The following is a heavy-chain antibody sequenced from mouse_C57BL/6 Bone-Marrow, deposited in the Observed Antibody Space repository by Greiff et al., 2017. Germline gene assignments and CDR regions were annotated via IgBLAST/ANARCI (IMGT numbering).Heavy chain of an antibody. CDR3: ARLWGSAWFAY. CDR1: GFTFSDYY. CDR2: ISNGGGST. V-gene: IGHV5-12*01. Sequence: EVKVVESGGGLVQPGGSLKLSCAASGFTFSDYYMYWVRQTPEKRLEWVAYISNGGGSTYYPDTVKGRFTISRDNAKNTLYLQLIRLKSEDTALYYCARLWGSAWFAYWGQGTLVTVSA. J-gene: IGHJ3*01. D-gene: IGHD6-1*01.